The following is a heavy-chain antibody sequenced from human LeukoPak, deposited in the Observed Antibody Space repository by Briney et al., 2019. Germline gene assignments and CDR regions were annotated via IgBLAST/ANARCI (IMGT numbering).Heavy chain of an antibody. Sequence: PSETLSLTCTVSGGSISSSSYYWGWIRQPPGKGLEWIGSIYYSGSTYYNPSLKSRVTISVDTSKNQFSLKLSSVTAADTAVYYCARYSGSFLLLFGPNFDYWGQGTLVTVSS. J-gene: IGHJ4*02. CDR1: GGSISSSSYY. V-gene: IGHV4-39*01. CDR3: ARYSGSFLLLFGPNFDY. D-gene: IGHD1-26*01. CDR2: IYYSGST.